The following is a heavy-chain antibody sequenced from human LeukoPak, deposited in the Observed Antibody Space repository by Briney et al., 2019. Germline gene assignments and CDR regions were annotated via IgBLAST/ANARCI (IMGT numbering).Heavy chain of an antibody. CDR1: GGSISTSNYY. D-gene: IGHD3-9*01. V-gene: IGHV4-39*01. CDR3: ARHATGYNLYNWFDP. J-gene: IGHJ5*02. Sequence: SETLSLTCTVSGGSISTSNYYWGWIRQPPGKGLEWIGNIFYSGSTYYSPSVKSRVTISVDTSKNQFSLKLSSVTAADTAVYYCARHATGYNLYNWFDPWGQGTLVTVSS. CDR2: IFYSGST.